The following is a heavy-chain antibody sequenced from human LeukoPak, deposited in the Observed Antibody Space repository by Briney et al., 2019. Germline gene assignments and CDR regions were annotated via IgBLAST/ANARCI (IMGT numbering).Heavy chain of an antibody. J-gene: IGHJ4*02. CDR2: IRVKAHNYTT. D-gene: IGHD3-16*01. CDR3: AALRPFDY. Sequence: GGSVRLSCVTSGFTFSGSAMHCVRQASGKGLEWIGRIRVKAHNYTTVYAASMKGRFTISRDDSKNTAYLQMTSLKPEDTAVYYCAALRPFDYWGQGTLVTVSS. V-gene: IGHV3-73*01. CDR1: GFTFSGSA.